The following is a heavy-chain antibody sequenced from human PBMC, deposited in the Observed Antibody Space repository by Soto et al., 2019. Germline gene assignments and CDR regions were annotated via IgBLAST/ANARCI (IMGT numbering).Heavy chain of an antibody. D-gene: IGHD3-10*01. CDR1: GFTFSNYD. CDR2: IYSGGST. V-gene: IGHV3-66*01. CDR3: ARDMVRGMDV. J-gene: IGHJ6*02. Sequence: GGSLRLSCSASGFTFSNYDMVWVRQAPGKGLEWVSVIYSGGSTYYADSVKGRFTISRDNSKNTLYLQMNSLRAEDTAVYYCARDMVRGMDVWGQGTTVTVSS.